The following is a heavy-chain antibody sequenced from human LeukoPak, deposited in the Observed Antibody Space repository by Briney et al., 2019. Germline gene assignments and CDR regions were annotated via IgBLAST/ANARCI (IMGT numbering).Heavy chain of an antibody. V-gene: IGHV1-2*02. CDR1: GFTFTGYY. J-gene: IGHJ4*02. CDR2: INPHSGGT. CDR3: VREGNELLSKNFDF. Sequence: ASVKVSCKASGFTFTGYYIHWVRQAPGQGLEWMGYINPHSGGTSTPQNFQGRVTMTTDTSISAAYMELSGLISDDTAIYYCVREGNELLSKNFDFWGQGTLVTVSS. D-gene: IGHD1-7*01.